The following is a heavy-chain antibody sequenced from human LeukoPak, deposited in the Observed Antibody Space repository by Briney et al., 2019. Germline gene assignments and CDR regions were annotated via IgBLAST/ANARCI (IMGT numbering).Heavy chain of an antibody. D-gene: IGHD4-17*01. V-gene: IGHV2-5*02. J-gene: IGHJ5*02. CDR1: GFSLSTDGEG. CDR2: IYWDDDK. CDR3: THIRTTVTTA. Sequence: SGPTLVNPTQTLTLTCTLSGFSLSTDGEGVGWIRQSPGKALEWLALIYWDDDKRYSPSLKSRLTITKDTSKNQVVLTMTNMDPVDTATYYCTHIRTTVTTAWGQGTLVTVSS.